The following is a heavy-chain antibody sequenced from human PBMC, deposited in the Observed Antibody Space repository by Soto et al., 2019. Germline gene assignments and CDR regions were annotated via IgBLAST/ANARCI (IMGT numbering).Heavy chain of an antibody. V-gene: IGHV4-59*01. CDR2: IYYSGST. Sequence: SETLSLTCTVSGGSISSYYCSWIRQPPGPGLEGIGYIYYSGSTNYNPSLKRRVTISVDTSKNQFSLKLSSVTAADTAVYYCASAIGGYSSSWYDYFDYWGQGTLVTVSS. CDR3: ASAIGGYSSSWYDYFDY. CDR1: GGSISSYY. J-gene: IGHJ4*02. D-gene: IGHD6-13*01.